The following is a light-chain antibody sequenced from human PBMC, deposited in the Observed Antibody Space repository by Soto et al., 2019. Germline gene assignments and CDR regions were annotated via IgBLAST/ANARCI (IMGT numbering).Light chain of an antibody. J-gene: IGKJ2*01. Sequence: DIQMTQSPSSLSASVGDRVTITCRASQSISNYLNWYQQKPGKAPKLLIYATFSLQSGVPSRFSGSGSGTDFTLTISSLQHEDFATYYCQQRYSTNPYTFGQGTRLEIK. CDR2: ATF. V-gene: IGKV1-39*01. CDR1: QSISNY. CDR3: QQRYSTNPYT.